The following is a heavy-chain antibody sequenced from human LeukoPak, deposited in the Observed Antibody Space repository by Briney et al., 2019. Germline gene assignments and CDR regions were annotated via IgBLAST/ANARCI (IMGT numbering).Heavy chain of an antibody. CDR3: ARDLVLWFGKLGLYDY. D-gene: IGHD3-10*01. V-gene: IGHV4-30-4*01. J-gene: IGHJ4*02. Sequence: PSETLSLTCTVSSGSISSGDFYWSWVRQPPGKGLEWVGFIYHSGSTYYNPSLKNRLTISLDTSKNQFSLKLSSETAADTAVYYCARDLVLWFGKLGLYDYWGQGTLVTVSS. CDR2: IYHSGST. CDR1: SGSISSGDFY.